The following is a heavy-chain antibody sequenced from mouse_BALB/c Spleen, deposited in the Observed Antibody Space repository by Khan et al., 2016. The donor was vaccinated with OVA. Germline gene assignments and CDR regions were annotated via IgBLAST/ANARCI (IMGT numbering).Heavy chain of an antibody. D-gene: IGHD2-1*01. CDR3: ARAGYGNPFAY. Sequence: QVQLQQPGAELVKPGTSVKISCKASGYTFTSYYMYWVKQRPGQGLEWIGGITPNNGDSSFTEKFKSKATLTVDKSSSTAYMQLGILTSEDSAVYYCARAGYGNPFAYWGQGTLVTVSA. J-gene: IGHJ3*01. V-gene: IGHV1S81*02. CDR1: GYTFTSYY. CDR2: ITPNNGDS.